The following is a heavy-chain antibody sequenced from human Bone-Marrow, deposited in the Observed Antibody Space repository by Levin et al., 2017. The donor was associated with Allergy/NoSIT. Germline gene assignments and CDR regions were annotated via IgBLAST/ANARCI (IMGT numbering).Heavy chain of an antibody. CDR1: GFTFSSYG. Sequence: LSLTCAASGFTFSSYGMHWVRQAAGKGLLWVALIYYDGSNNYYAESVKGRFTISRDNSKNMLYLEMNSLRAEDTAVYYCARDRGSGSWYALDSWGQGTPVTVSS. D-gene: IGHD6-13*01. V-gene: IGHV3-33*01. CDR2: IYYDGSNN. CDR3: ARDRGSGSWYALDS. J-gene: IGHJ4*02.